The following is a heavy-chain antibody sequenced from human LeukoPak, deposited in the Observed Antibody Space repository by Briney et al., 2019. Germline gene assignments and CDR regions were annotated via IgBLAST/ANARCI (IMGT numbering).Heavy chain of an antibody. Sequence: SVKVSCKASGGTFSGYAISWVRQAPGQGLEWMGRIIPILGIANYAQKFQGRVTITADKSTSTAYMELSSLRSEDTAVYYCARELYYYDSSGYDAFDYWGQGTLVTVSS. CDR1: GGTFSGYA. J-gene: IGHJ4*02. D-gene: IGHD3-22*01. CDR3: ARELYYYDSSGYDAFDY. CDR2: IIPILGIA. V-gene: IGHV1-69*04.